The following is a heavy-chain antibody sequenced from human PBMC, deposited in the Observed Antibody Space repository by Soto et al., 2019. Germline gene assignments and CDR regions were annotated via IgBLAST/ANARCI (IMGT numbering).Heavy chain of an antibody. V-gene: IGHV3-11*06. D-gene: IGHD5-18*01. Sequence: PGGSLRLSCAASGFTFSDYYMTWIRQAPGKGLEWLSYITASSVYTTYADSVKGRFTISRDDAKNSLYLQMNSLRAEDTAVYYCARTRRGYNSANYYYYDYWGQGALVTVSS. J-gene: IGHJ4*01. CDR2: ITASSVYT. CDR3: ARTRRGYNSANYYYYDY. CDR1: GFTFSDYY.